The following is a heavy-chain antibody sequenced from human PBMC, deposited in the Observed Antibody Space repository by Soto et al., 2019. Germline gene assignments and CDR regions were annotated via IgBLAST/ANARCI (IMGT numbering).Heavy chain of an antibody. V-gene: IGHV3-33*01. CDR3: ARDFRSSPYGYYYYMDV. CDR2: IWYDGSNK. CDR1: GFTFSSYG. J-gene: IGHJ6*03. Sequence: GGSLRLSCAASGFTFSSYGMHWVRQAPGKGLEWVAVIWYDGSNKYYADSVEGRFTISRDNSKNTLYLQMNSLRAEDTAVYYCARDFRSSPYGYYYYMDVWGKGTTVTVSS. D-gene: IGHD6-13*01.